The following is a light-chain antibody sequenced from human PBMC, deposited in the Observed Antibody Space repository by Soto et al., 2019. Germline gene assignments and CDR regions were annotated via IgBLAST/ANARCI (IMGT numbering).Light chain of an antibody. J-gene: IGKJ4*01. CDR3: QQSYSIPPT. Sequence: DIQMTQSPSSLSASVGDRISITCRARETIRTFSNWYQHRPGRAPKLLNYAASILENGVPSRFSGSGSGTDYTLTISGLQPEDFATYSCQQSYSIPPTFGGGTKVEMK. CDR1: ETIRTF. CDR2: AAS. V-gene: IGKV1-39*01.